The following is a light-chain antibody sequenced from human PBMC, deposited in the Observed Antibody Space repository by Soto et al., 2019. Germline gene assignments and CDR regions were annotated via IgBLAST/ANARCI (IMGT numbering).Light chain of an antibody. V-gene: IGLV2-14*01. CDR3: SSYKSSSSPYV. CDR1: SSDVGGYNY. Sequence: QSALTQPASVSGSPGQSITISCTGTSSDVGGYNYVSWYQQHPGKAPKLMIYDVSNRPSGVSNRFSGSKSGNTASLTISGLQDEDEADYYCSSYKSSSSPYVFGTGTKLTVL. J-gene: IGLJ1*01. CDR2: DVS.